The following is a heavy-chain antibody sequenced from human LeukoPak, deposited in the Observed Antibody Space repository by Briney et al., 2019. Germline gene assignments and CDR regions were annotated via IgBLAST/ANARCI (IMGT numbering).Heavy chain of an antibody. V-gene: IGHV1-3*01. CDR2: INAGNGNT. J-gene: IGHJ4*02. Sequence: ASVKVSCKASGYTFTSYAMHWVRQAPGQRPEWMGWINAGNGNTKYSQKFQGRVTITRDTSASTAYMELSSLRPEDTAVYYCARVQSACCSSSSCYGGYFDYWGQGTLVTVSS. CDR3: ARVQSACCSSSSCYGGYFDY. CDR1: GYTFTSYA. D-gene: IGHD2-2*01.